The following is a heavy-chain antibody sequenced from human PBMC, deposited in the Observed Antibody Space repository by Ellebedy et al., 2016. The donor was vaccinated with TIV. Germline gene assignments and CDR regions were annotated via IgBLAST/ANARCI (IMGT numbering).Heavy chain of an antibody. CDR1: GGTFSSHA. CDR3: AKTRQAYYRFYLSY. CDR2: TIHVFGTA. Sequence: AASVKVSCKASGGTFSSHAFSWVRQGPGQGLDWMGGTIHVFGTANYAQKFQGRVTITADESRSTAYMELSSLRSEDTAVYYCAKTRQAYYRFYLSYWGQGTLVTVSS. D-gene: IGHD3-3*01. V-gene: IGHV1-69*13. J-gene: IGHJ4*02.